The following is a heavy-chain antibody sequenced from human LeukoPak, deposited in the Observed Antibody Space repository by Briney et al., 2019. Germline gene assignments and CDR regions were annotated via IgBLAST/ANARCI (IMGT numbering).Heavy chain of an antibody. V-gene: IGHV4-34*01. Sequence: SETLSLTWAVYGGSFSGYYWSWIRQPPGKGLEWIGEINHSGSTNYNPSLKSRVTISVDTSKNQFSLKLSSVTAADTAVYYCARDRGGNRDGYYSDYWGQGTLVTVSS. J-gene: IGHJ4*02. CDR1: GGSFSGYY. D-gene: IGHD5-18*01. CDR3: ARDRGGNRDGYYSDY. CDR2: INHSGST.